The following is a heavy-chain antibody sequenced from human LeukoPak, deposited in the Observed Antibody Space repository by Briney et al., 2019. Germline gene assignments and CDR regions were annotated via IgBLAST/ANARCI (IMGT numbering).Heavy chain of an antibody. CDR2: IRSDGSSE. CDR3: ARYCSGGTCYVGLI. J-gene: IGHJ4*02. V-gene: IGHV3-33*01. CDR1: GFTFSTYG. D-gene: IGHD2-15*01. Sequence: PGGSLRLSCAASGFTFSTYGTHWGRQAPGKGLEWVAVIRSDGSSEYYADSVKGRFIISRDNSKNTLYLQMNSLRAEDTAVYYCARYCSGGTCYVGLIWGQGTLVTVSS.